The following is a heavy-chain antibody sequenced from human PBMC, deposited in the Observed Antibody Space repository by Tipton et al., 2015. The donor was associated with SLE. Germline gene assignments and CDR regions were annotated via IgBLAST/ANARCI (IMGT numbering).Heavy chain of an antibody. D-gene: IGHD6-19*01. Sequence: TLSLTCTVSGGSISNYYWSWVRQPAGKGLEWIGRIYPSGSTNYNPSLKSRVTMSVDTSKNQFSLKLSSVTAADTAVYYCARVIEQWLAPDIWGQGTMVTVSS. V-gene: IGHV4-4*07. CDR2: IYPSGST. CDR1: GGSISNYY. CDR3: ARVIEQWLAPDI. J-gene: IGHJ3*02.